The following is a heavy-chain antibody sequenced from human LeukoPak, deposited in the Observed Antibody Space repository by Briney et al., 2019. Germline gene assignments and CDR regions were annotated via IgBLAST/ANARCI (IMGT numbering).Heavy chain of an antibody. CDR1: GYTFSLFG. Sequence: PGRSLRLSCAASGYTFSLFGMHWVRQAPGKGLEWVALISYDGSNKWYADSVEGRFTTSRDNSKNTLYQQMSSLRAEDTAVYYCAKDEPGISPTRPDYWGQGTLVSVSS. CDR3: AKDEPGISPTRPDY. J-gene: IGHJ4*02. V-gene: IGHV3-30*18. CDR2: ISYDGSNK.